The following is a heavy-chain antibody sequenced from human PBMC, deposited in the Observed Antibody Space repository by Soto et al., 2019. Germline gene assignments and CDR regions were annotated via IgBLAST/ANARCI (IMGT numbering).Heavy chain of an antibody. Sequence: TLSLTCTVSGGSISSYYWRWIRQPPGKGLEWIGYIYYSGSTNYNPSLKSRVTISVDTSKNQFSLKLSSVTAADTAVYYCARGEDGYNFFDYWGQGTLVTVSA. CDR2: IYYSGST. CDR1: GGSISSYY. CDR3: ARGEDGYNFFDY. V-gene: IGHV4-59*01. J-gene: IGHJ4*02. D-gene: IGHD5-12*01.